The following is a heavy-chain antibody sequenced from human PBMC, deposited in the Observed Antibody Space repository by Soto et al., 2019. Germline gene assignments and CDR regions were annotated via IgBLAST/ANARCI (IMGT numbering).Heavy chain of an antibody. Sequence: PSETLSLTCTVSGGAISSYYWNWIRQPPGKGLEWIGDIYYGGGTNYNPSLKSRVTLSVDTSKNQFSLKLSSVTAADTAVYYCARDGDILTVWGQGTLVTVSS. V-gene: IGHV4-59*01. CDR1: GGAISSYY. CDR2: IYYGGGT. D-gene: IGHD3-9*01. J-gene: IGHJ4*02. CDR3: ARDGDILTV.